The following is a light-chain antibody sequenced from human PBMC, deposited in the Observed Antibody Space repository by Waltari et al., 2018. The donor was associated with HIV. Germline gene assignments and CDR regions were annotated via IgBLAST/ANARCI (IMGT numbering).Light chain of an antibody. CDR1: KLGDRY. V-gene: IGLV3-1*01. J-gene: IGLJ2*01. Sequence: SYELTQPPSVSVSPGQTASITCSGDKLGDRYACWYQQRPGQSPVLVMYQDTKRPSGIPEGFSGSKSGNTATLTISGSQAVDEADYYCQAWDSSTNVVFGGGTKLTVL. CDR2: QDT. CDR3: QAWDSSTNVV.